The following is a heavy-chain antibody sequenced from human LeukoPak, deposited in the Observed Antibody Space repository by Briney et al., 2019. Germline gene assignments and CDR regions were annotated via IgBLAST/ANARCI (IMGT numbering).Heavy chain of an antibody. CDR3: ARGGGLDV. CDR1: GFTFSSYW. V-gene: IGHV3-7*03. CDR2: INHNGNVN. J-gene: IGHJ6*02. D-gene: IGHD3-16*01. Sequence: GGSLRLSCAASGFTFSSYWMNWARQAQGKGLEWVASINHNGNVNYYVDSVKGRFTISRDNAKNSLYLQMSNLRAEDTAVYFCARGGGLDVWGQGATVTVSS.